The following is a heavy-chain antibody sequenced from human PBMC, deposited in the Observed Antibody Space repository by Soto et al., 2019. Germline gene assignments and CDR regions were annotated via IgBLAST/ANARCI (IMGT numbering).Heavy chain of an antibody. J-gene: IGHJ3*02. CDR1: GGSISSSSYY. Sequence: PSETLSLTCTVSGGSISSSSYYWGWIRQPPGKGLEWIGSIYYSGSTYYNPSLKSRVTISVDASKNQFSLKLSSVTAADTAVYYCARHSSSFHDAFDIWGQGTMVTVSS. CDR2: IYYSGST. CDR3: ARHSSSFHDAFDI. V-gene: IGHV4-39*01. D-gene: IGHD6-6*01.